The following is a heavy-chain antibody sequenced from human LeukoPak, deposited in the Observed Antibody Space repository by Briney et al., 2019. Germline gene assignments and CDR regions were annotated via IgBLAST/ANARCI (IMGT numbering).Heavy chain of an antibody. J-gene: IGHJ6*02. D-gene: IGHD5-18*01. CDR2: IYYSGST. Sequence: EASETLSLTCTVSGGSISSYYWSWVRQPPGRGLEWIGYIYYSGSTNYNPSLKSRVTISVDTSKNQFSLKLSSVTAADTAVYYCARDRGYSYGYYYYGMDVWGQGTTVTVSS. V-gene: IGHV4-59*01. CDR3: ARDRGYSYGYYYYGMDV. CDR1: GGSISSYY.